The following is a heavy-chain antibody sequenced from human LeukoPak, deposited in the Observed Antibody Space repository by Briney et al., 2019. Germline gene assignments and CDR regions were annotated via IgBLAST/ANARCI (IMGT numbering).Heavy chain of an antibody. CDR1: GFTFTTYS. CDR3: AKDHIRGIAVAWDY. CDR2: ISGSGGST. J-gene: IGHJ4*02. Sequence: GGSLRLSCEASGFTFTTYSMTWVRQAPGKGLEWVSSISGSGGSTYYADSVKGRFTISRDNSKNTLYLQMNSLRAEDTAVYYCAKDHIRGIAVAWDYWGQGTLVTVPS. V-gene: IGHV3-23*01. D-gene: IGHD6-19*01.